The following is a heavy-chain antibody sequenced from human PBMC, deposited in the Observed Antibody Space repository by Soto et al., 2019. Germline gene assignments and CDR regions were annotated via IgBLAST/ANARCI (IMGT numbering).Heavy chain of an antibody. V-gene: IGHV3-33*01. CDR2: IWYDGSNK. J-gene: IGHJ6*02. D-gene: IGHD6-6*01. CDR1: GFTFSSYG. CDR3: ARDTSSSSSSVYSMSGDGYYYGMDV. Sequence: GGSLRLSCAASGFTFSSYGMHWVRQAPGKGLEWVAVIWYDGSNKYYADSVKGRFTISRDNSKNTLYLQMNSLRAEDTAVYYCARDTSSSSSSVYSMSGDGYYYGMDVWGQGTTVTVSS.